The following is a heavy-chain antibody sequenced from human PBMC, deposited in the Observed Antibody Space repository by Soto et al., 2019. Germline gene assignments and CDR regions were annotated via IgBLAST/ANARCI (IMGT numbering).Heavy chain of an antibody. CDR1: GLSFSSYA. D-gene: IGHD3-22*01. CDR3: AKDIQYYYDSSGYYPEAAFDI. CDR2: ISGSGGST. V-gene: IGHV3-23*01. Sequence: PGGSLRLSCEASGLSFSSYAMTWVRQAPGKGLEWVSAISGSGGSTYYADSVKGRFTISRDNSKNTLYLQMNSLRAEDTAVYYCAKDIQYYYDSSGYYPEAAFDIWGQGTMVTVSS. J-gene: IGHJ3*02.